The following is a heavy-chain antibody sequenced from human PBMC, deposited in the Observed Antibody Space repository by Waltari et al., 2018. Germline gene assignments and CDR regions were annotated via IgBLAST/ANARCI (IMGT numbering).Heavy chain of an antibody. CDR1: GFTFSSYA. CDR3: ARGRGAFDI. J-gene: IGHJ3*02. Sequence: QVQLVESGGGVVQPGRSLRLSCAASGFTFSSYAMHWVRQAPGKGLEWVGVISYDGSNKYYADSVKGRFTISRDKSKNTLYLQMNSLRAEDTAVYYCARGRGAFDIWGQGTMVTVSS. V-gene: IGHV3-30*01. CDR2: ISYDGSNK. D-gene: IGHD3-10*01.